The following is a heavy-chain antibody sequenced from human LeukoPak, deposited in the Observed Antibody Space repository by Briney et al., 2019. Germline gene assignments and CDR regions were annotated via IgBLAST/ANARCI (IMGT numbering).Heavy chain of an antibody. Sequence: HPGGSLRLSCAASGFTFSSYWMSWVRQAPGKGLEWVANIKQDGSEKYYVDSVKGRFTISRDNAKNSLYLQMNSLRAEDTAVYYCARDAEDYDFWSGYYTGYYYYYMDVWGKGTTVTVSS. V-gene: IGHV3-7*01. CDR3: ARDAEDYDFWSGYYTGYYYYYMDV. CDR2: IKQDGSEK. J-gene: IGHJ6*03. CDR1: GFTFSSYW. D-gene: IGHD3-3*01.